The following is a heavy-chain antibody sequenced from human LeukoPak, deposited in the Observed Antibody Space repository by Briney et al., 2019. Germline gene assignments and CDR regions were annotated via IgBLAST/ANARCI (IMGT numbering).Heavy chain of an antibody. D-gene: IGHD6-13*01. Sequence: ETLSLTCAVYGGSFSGYYWSWIRQPPGRGLEWVSAISGGGHSTYYTDSVKGRFTISRDNSKNTVYLQVNSLTAEDTAVYYCAKGTSSWFRIASFDYWGQGTLVTVSS. CDR3: AKGTSSWFRIASFDY. V-gene: IGHV3-23*01. CDR1: GGSFSGYY. J-gene: IGHJ4*02. CDR2: ISGGGHST.